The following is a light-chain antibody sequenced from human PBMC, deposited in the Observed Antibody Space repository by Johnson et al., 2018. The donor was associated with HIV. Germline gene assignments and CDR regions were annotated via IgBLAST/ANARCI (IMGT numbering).Light chain of an antibody. J-gene: IGLJ1*01. CDR2: ENK. V-gene: IGLV1-51*02. CDR1: SSDMGNYA. Sequence: QSVLTQPPSVSAAPGQKVTISCSGSSSDMGNYAVSWYQQLPGTAPKLLIYENKKRPSGIPDRFSGSKSGTSATLDITGLQTGDEADYYCGTLDISLGAVVFGTGTKVTVL. CDR3: GTLDISLGAVV.